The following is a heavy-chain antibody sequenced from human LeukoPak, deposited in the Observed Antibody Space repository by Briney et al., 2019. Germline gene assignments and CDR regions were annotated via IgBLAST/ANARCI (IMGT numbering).Heavy chain of an antibody. CDR3: ARDYIVATIYYYYGMDV. V-gene: IGHV3-30-3*01. D-gene: IGHD5-12*01. CDR2: ISYDGSNK. CDR1: GFTFSSYA. Sequence: GGSLRLSCAVSGFTFSSYAMHWVRQAPGKGLEWVAVISYDGSNKYYADSVKGQFTISRDNSKNTLYLQMNSLRAEDTAVYYCARDYIVATIYYYYGMDVWGQGTTVTVSS. J-gene: IGHJ6*02.